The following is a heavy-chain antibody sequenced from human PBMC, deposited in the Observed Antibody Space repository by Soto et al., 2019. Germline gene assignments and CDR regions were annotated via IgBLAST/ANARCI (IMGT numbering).Heavy chain of an antibody. J-gene: IGHJ6*02. V-gene: IGHV3-48*03. CDR3: ARDPAIYSGKFDYGLDV. CDR1: GFTFSSYE. D-gene: IGHD4-4*01. Sequence: GSLRLSCAVSGFTFSSYEMNWVRQAPGKGLEWVSYIGTSGKTIYYADSVRGRFTISRDNAKNSLYLQMNSLRAEDTAVYFCARDPAIYSGKFDYGLDVWGRGTTVTV. CDR2: IGTSGKTI.